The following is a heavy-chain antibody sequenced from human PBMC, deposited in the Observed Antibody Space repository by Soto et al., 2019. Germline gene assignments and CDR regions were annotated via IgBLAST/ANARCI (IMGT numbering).Heavy chain of an antibody. J-gene: IGHJ4*02. V-gene: IGHV1-69*13. D-gene: IGHD3-22*01. CDR2: IIPIFGTA. Sequence: ASVKVSCKASGGTFSSYAISWVRQAPGQGLEWMGGIIPIFGTANYAQKFQGRVTITADESTSTAYMELGSLRSEDTAVYYCARAHYYDSSLDYWGQGTLVTVSS. CDR1: GGTFSSYA. CDR3: ARAHYYDSSLDY.